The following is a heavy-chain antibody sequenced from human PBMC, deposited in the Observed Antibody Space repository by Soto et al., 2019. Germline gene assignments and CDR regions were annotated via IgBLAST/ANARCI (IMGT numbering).Heavy chain of an antibody. CDR2: INPNSGGT. V-gene: IGHV1-2*04. D-gene: IGHD3-10*01. Sequence: ASVKVSCKASGYTFTGYYMHWVRQAPGQGLEWMGWINPNSGGTNYAQKFQGWVTMTRDTSISTAYMELSRLRSDDTAVYYCARALWFGDPNAMDVWGQGTTVTVS. J-gene: IGHJ6*02. CDR1: GYTFTGYY. CDR3: ARALWFGDPNAMDV.